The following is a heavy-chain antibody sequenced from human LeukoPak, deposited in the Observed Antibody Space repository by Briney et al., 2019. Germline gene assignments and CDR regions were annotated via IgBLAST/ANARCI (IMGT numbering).Heavy chain of an antibody. CDR3: ARVVSYYYDSSGYGSSRGYGMDV. CDR2: IYHSGST. Sequence: SQTLSLTCTVSGGSISSGGYYWSWIRQHPGKGLEWIGEIYHSGSTNYNPSLKSRVTISVDKSTNQFSLKLSSVTAADTAVYYCARVVSYYYDSSGYGSSRGYGMDVWGQGTTVTVSS. J-gene: IGHJ6*02. V-gene: IGHV4-31*03. D-gene: IGHD3-22*01. CDR1: GGSISSGGYY.